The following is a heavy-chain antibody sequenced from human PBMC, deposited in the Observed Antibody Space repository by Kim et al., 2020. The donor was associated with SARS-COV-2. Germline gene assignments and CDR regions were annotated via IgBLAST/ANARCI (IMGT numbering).Heavy chain of an antibody. CDR1: GGSISSGGYY. V-gene: IGHV4-31*03. CDR3: ARVPPGGLTVTYFDY. J-gene: IGHJ4*02. D-gene: IGHD4-17*01. CDR2: IYYSGST. Sequence: SETLSLTCTVSGGSISSGGYYWSWIRQHPGKGLEWIGYIYYSGSTYYNPSLKSRVTMSVDTSKNQFSLKLSSVTAADTAVYYCARVPPGGLTVTYFDYWGQGTLVTVSS.